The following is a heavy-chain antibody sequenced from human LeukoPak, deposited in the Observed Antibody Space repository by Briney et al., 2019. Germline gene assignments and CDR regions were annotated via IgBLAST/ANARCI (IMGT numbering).Heavy chain of an antibody. D-gene: IGHD6-13*01. CDR1: GFTFRDYY. Sequence: PGGSLRLSCAASGFTFRDYYMSWIRQAPGKGLEWVSYISSKSDYTNYADSVKGRFTISRDNAKNSLYLQMNSLRAEDTAVYYCARCQYSSSPDFWGQGTLVTVSS. CDR2: ISSKSDYT. J-gene: IGHJ4*02. V-gene: IGHV3-11*03. CDR3: ARCQYSSSPDF.